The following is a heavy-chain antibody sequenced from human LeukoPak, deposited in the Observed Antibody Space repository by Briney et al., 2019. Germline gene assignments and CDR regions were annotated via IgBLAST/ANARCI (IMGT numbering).Heavy chain of an antibody. Sequence: GGSLRLSCAASGFTFSSYAMSWVRQAPGKGLEWVSAISGSGGSTYYADSVKGRFTISRDNSKNTLYLQMNSLRAEDTAVYYCARPLYGSSRVFDIWGQGTMVTVSS. CDR1: GFTFSSYA. J-gene: IGHJ3*02. D-gene: IGHD1-26*01. V-gene: IGHV3-23*01. CDR3: ARPLYGSSRVFDI. CDR2: ISGSGGST.